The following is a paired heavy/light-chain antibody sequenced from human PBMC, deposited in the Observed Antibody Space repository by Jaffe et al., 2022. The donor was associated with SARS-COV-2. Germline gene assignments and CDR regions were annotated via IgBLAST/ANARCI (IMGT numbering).Light chain of an antibody. CDR1: QSISSY. Sequence: DIQMTQSPSSLSASVGDRVTITCRASQSISSYLNWYQQKPGKAPKLLIYAASSLQSGVPSRFSGSGSGTDFTLTISSLQPEDFATYYCQQSYSTLTFGQGTKLEIK. J-gene: IGKJ2*01. CDR2: AAS. V-gene: IGKV1-39*01. CDR3: QQSYSTLT.
Heavy chain of an antibody. CDR1: GFTFSDYY. Sequence: QVQLVESGGGLVKPGGSLRLSCAASGFTFSDYYMSWIRQAPGKGLEWVSYISSSGSTIYYADSVKGRFTISRDNAKNSLYLQMNSLRAEDTAVYYCARAGEYDFWSGYPSDYYYGMDVWGQGTTVTVSS. D-gene: IGHD3-3*01. CDR3: ARAGEYDFWSGYPSDYYYGMDV. J-gene: IGHJ6*02. V-gene: IGHV3-11*01. CDR2: ISSSGSTI.